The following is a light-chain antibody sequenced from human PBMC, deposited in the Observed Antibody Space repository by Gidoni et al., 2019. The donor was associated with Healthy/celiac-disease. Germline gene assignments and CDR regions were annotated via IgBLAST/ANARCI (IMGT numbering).Light chain of an antibody. Sequence: DVVMTQSPLSLPVTLGQPASISCRSSQSLVYSDGNTYLNWFQQRPGHSPRRLIYKVSNRDSGVPDRFSGSGSGTDFTLKISRGEAEDVGVYYCMQGTHWPPWTFGQGTKVEIK. CDR2: KVS. V-gene: IGKV2-30*01. CDR3: MQGTHWPPWT. J-gene: IGKJ1*01. CDR1: QSLVYSDGNTY.